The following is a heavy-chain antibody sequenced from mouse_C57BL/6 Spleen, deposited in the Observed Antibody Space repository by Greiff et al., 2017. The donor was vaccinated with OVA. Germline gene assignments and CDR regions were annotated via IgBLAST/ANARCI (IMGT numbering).Heavy chain of an antibody. Sequence: QVQLQQPGAELVMPGASVKLSCKASGYTFISYWMHWVKQRPGQGLEWIGDIDPSDSYTNYNQKFKGKSTLTVDKSSSTAYMQLSSLTSEDSAVYFCARYYGSSPYAMDYWGQGTSVTVSS. J-gene: IGHJ4*01. CDR3: ARYYGSSPYAMDY. CDR2: IDPSDSYT. D-gene: IGHD1-1*01. CDR1: GYTFISYW. V-gene: IGHV1-69*01.